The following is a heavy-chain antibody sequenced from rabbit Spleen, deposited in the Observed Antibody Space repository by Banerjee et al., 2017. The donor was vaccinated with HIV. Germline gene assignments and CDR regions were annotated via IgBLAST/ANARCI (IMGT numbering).Heavy chain of an antibody. CDR1: GFSFSNKAV. V-gene: IGHV1S45*01. D-gene: IGHD3-1*01. CDR2: INAYTGKP. J-gene: IGHJ4*01. CDR3: ARDLASVVGWNFNL. Sequence: QQQLVESGGGLVKPEASLTLTCKASGFSFSNKAVMCWVRQAPGKGLEWIACINAYTGKPVYATWAKGRFTISRTSSTTVTLQMTSLTAADTATYFCARDLASVVGWNFNLWGQGTLVTVS.